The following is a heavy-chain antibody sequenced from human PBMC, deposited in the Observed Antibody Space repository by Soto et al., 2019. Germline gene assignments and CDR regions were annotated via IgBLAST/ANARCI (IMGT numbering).Heavy chain of an antibody. CDR2: ISSSSSAI. Sequence: GGSLRLSCAASGFSFSSYSINWVRQAPGKGLEWVSYISSSSSAIYYADSVKGRFTISRDNAKNSLYLQMNSLRAEDTAVYYCARDMPISTSGNYPYYFGYWGQGILVTVSS. D-gene: IGHD3-10*01. J-gene: IGHJ4*02. CDR3: ARDMPISTSGNYPYYFGY. CDR1: GFSFSSYS. V-gene: IGHV3-48*01.